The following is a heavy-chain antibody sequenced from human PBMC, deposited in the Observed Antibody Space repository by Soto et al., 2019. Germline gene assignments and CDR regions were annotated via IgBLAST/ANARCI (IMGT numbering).Heavy chain of an antibody. J-gene: IGHJ4*02. CDR2: IYYTGST. Sequence: SETLSLTCTVSGVSISNDVYYWTWIRQYPGKGLEWVGYIYYTGSTCYNPSLTSRVMMSVDTSKNQFSLKLSSVTAADTAVCYCARQEYGDYVFLDYWGQGTLVT. CDR1: GVSISNDVYY. V-gene: IGHV4-31*03. D-gene: IGHD4-17*01. CDR3: ARQEYGDYVFLDY.